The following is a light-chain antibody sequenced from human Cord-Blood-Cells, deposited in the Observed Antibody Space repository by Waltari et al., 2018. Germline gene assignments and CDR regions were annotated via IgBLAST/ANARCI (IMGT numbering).Light chain of an antibody. CDR2: DAS. Sequence: EIVLTQSPATLSLSPGERATLSCRASQSVSSYLAWYQQKPGQAPRLLIYDASNRATGIPARFSGSGSGTDFTLTISSLEPEDFAVYFCKHRSNWPPWTFGQGTKVEI. CDR1: QSVSSY. CDR3: KHRSNWPPWT. V-gene: IGKV3-11*01. J-gene: IGKJ1*01.